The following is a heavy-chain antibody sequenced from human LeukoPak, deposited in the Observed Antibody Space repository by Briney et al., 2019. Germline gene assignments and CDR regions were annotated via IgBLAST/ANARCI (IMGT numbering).Heavy chain of an antibody. Sequence: LSLTCAVYGGSFSGYYWSWIRQPPGKGLEWVSYISSSSSTIYYADSVKGRFTISRDNAKNSLHLQMNSLRAEDTAVYYCARVYSSSWVDYWGQGTLVTVSS. D-gene: IGHD6-13*01. CDR1: GGSFSGYY. V-gene: IGHV3-11*04. CDR2: ISSSSSTI. J-gene: IGHJ4*02. CDR3: ARVYSSSWVDY.